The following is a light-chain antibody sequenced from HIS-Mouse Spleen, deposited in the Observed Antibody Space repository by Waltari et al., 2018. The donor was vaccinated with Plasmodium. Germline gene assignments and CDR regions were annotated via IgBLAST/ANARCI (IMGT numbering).Light chain of an antibody. J-gene: IGLJ3*02. V-gene: IGLV2-23*03. CDR2: EGS. Sequence: QSALTQPASVSGSPGQSITISCTGTSSDVGSYNLVSWYQQPPGKAPKLMIYEGSKRPSGVSNPFSGSKSGNTASLTISGLQAEDEADYYCCSYAGSSTFVFGGGTKLTVL. CDR3: CSYAGSSTFV. CDR1: SSDVGSYNL.